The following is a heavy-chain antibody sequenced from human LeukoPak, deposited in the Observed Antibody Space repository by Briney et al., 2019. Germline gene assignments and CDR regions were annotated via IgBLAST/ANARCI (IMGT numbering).Heavy chain of an antibody. Sequence: PGGSLRLSCAASGFTFSSYGMHWVRQAPGKGLEWVAGIWYDGSNKYYADSVKGRFTISRDNSKNTLYLQMNSLRAEDTAVYYCAKDGRPYGSGSPNYFDYWGQGTLVTVSS. J-gene: IGHJ4*02. D-gene: IGHD3-10*01. V-gene: IGHV3-33*06. CDR1: GFTFSSYG. CDR3: AKDGRPYGSGSPNYFDY. CDR2: IWYDGSNK.